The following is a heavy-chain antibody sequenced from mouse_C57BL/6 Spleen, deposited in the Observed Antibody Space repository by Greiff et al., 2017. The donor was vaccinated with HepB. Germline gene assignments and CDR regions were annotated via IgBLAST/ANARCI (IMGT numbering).Heavy chain of an antibody. CDR2: ISDGGSYT. V-gene: IGHV5-4*03. CDR3: ARGGTVVADWYFDV. Sequence: EVNLVESGGGLVKPGGSLKLSCAASGFTFSSYAMSWVRQTPEKRLEWVATISDGGSYTYYPDNVKGRFTISRDNAKNNLYLQMSHLKSEDTAMYYCARGGTVVADWYFDVWGTGTTVTVSS. J-gene: IGHJ1*03. CDR1: GFTFSSYA. D-gene: IGHD1-1*01.